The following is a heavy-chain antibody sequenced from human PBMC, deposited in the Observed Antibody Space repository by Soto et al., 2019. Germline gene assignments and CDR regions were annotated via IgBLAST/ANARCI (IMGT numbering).Heavy chain of an antibody. J-gene: IGHJ4*02. CDR2: IWYDGSNK. CDR1: GFTFSSYG. CDR3: ARVEGGGYDIDY. D-gene: IGHD5-12*01. V-gene: IGHV3-33*01. Sequence: PGGSLRLSCAASGFTFSSYGMHWVRQAPGKGLEWVAVIWYDGSNKYYADSVKGRFTISRDNSKNTLYLQMNSLRAEDTAVYYCARVEGGGYDIDYWGQGTLVTVSS.